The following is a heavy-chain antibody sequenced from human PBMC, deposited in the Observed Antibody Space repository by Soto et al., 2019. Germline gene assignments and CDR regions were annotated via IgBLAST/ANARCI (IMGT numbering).Heavy chain of an antibody. CDR1: GFTFSAYW. Sequence: EVQLVESGGGLVQPGKSLRLSCATSGFTFSAYWMTWVRQAPGKGLEWVASIRQDGCERYYVDSVKGRFTISRANAKNSLFLQMNSLRAEDTAVYYCARDQLRRFDYWGQGTLVTVSS. CDR3: ARDQLRRFDY. J-gene: IGHJ4*02. CDR2: IRQDGCER. V-gene: IGHV3-7*04. D-gene: IGHD3-16*01.